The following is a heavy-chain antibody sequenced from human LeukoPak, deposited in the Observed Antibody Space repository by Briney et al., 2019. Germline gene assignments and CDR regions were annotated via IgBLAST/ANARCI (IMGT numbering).Heavy chain of an antibody. CDR3: ARDRGDILTGYDAGVLDY. Sequence: GGSLRLSCAASGFTFSSYAMHWVRQAPGKGLEWVAVISYDGSNKYYADSVKGRFTISRDNSKNTLYLQMNSLRAEDTAVYYCARDRGDILTGYDAGVLDYWGQGTLVTVSS. CDR2: ISYDGSNK. D-gene: IGHD3-9*01. V-gene: IGHV3-30*01. CDR1: GFTFSSYA. J-gene: IGHJ4*02.